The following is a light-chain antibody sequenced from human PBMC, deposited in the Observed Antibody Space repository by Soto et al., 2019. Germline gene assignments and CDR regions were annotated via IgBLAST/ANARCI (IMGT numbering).Light chain of an antibody. CDR3: QQYGSSPLFT. J-gene: IGKJ3*01. Sequence: EIVLTQSPGTLSLSPGARATLSCRASQSVSSSYLAWYQQKPGQAPRLLIYGASSRATGIPDRFSGSVSGTYFTLTISRLEPEDFAVYYCQQYGSSPLFTFGPGTKVDIK. V-gene: IGKV3-20*01. CDR1: QSVSSSY. CDR2: GAS.